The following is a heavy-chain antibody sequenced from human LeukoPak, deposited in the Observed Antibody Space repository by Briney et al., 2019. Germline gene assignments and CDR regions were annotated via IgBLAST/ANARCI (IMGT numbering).Heavy chain of an antibody. CDR3: ARASAPEDLWNGYFGYYFVV. V-gene: IGHV3-53*01. J-gene: IGHJ4*02. CDR1: RLRHGKYC. Sequence: GGSLSLLCVACRLRHGKYCMMGARQSRERGLEGVSIFYGDHATWYAASVGGRFTSSRDNSKNTLHLQMNNLSAEDTAMYYSARASAPEDLWNGYFGYYFVVWGQGALVAVSS. D-gene: IGHD1-1*01. CDR2: FYGDHAT.